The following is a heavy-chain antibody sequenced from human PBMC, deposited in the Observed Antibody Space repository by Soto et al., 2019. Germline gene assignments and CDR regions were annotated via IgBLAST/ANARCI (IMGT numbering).Heavy chain of an antibody. V-gene: IGHV3-30-3*01. J-gene: IGHJ6*02. Sequence: GGSLRLSCAASGFTVSSYAMHWVRQAPGKGLEWVAVISYDGSNKYYADSVKGRFTISRDNSKNTLYLQMNSLRAEDTAVYYCARASDTALFYYYGMDVWGQGTTVTVSS. D-gene: IGHD5-18*01. CDR3: ARASDTALFYYYGMDV. CDR2: ISYDGSNK. CDR1: GFTVSSYA.